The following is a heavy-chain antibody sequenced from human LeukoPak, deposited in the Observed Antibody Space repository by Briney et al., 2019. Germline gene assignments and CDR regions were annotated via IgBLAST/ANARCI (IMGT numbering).Heavy chain of an antibody. CDR1: GGSISSSSYS. CDR3: ARESRGGYYDFWSAPPAVAGFDP. D-gene: IGHD3-3*01. CDR2: IYYSGST. Sequence: SETLSLTCTVSGGSISSSSYSWGWIRQPPGKGLEWIGSIYYSGSTYYNPSLKSRVTISVDTSKNQFSLKLSSVTAADTAVYYCARESRGGYYDFWSAPPAVAGFDPWGQGTLVTVSS. V-gene: IGHV4-39*07. J-gene: IGHJ5*02.